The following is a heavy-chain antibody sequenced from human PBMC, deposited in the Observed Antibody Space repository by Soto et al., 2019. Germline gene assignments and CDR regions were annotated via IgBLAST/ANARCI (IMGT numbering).Heavy chain of an antibody. Sequence: QLQLQESGPGLVKPSETLSLTCTVSGGSISSSSYYWGWIRQPPGKGLEWIGSIYYSGSTYYNPSLKSRVTISVDTSKNQFSLKLSSVTAADTAVYYCARLLTPPRIAAAGTWWYFDLWGRGTLVTVSS. D-gene: IGHD6-13*01. V-gene: IGHV4-39*01. CDR2: IYYSGST. CDR3: ARLLTPPRIAAAGTWWYFDL. CDR1: GGSISSSSYY. J-gene: IGHJ2*01.